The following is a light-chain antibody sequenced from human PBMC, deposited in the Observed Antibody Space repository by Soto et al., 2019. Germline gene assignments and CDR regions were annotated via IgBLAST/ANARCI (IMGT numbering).Light chain of an antibody. V-gene: IGKV2-28*01. J-gene: IGKJ2*01. CDR1: QSLLHSNGYNY. Sequence: DIVMTQSPLSLPVTPGEPASISCRSSQSLLHSNGYNYLDWYLQKPGQSPQLLIYLASHRASGVPDRFSGSGSGTDFTLKICRVEAEDVGVYYCMQALQTPYTFGQGTKLEIK. CDR3: MQALQTPYT. CDR2: LAS.